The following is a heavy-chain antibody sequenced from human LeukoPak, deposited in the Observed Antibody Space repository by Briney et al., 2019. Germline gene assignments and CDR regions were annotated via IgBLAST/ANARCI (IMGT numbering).Heavy chain of an antibody. V-gene: IGHV4-34*01. D-gene: IGHD2-2*01. CDR2: INHSGST. Sequence: PSETLCLTCAVYGGSFSGYYRSWIRQPPGKGQEWIGEINHSGSTNYNPSLKSRVTISVDTSKNQFSLKLGSVAAAGTAVYYGARRGSSTSWDRYFDYWGQGTLVTVSS. CDR1: GGSFSGYY. CDR3: ARRGSSTSWDRYFDY. J-gene: IGHJ4*02.